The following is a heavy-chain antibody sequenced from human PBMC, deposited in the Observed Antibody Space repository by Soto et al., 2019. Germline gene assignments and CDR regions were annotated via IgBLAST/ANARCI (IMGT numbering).Heavy chain of an antibody. D-gene: IGHD2-8*01. Sequence: PSETLSLTCAVYGGPFSGYYWSWIRQPPGKGLEWIGEINHSGSTNYNPSLKSRVTISVDTSKNQFSLKLSSVTAADTAVYYCARGHPLGYCTNGVCYPFRYYYNGMDVWGQGTTVTVSS. CDR2: INHSGST. CDR1: GGPFSGYY. J-gene: IGHJ6*02. CDR3: ARGHPLGYCTNGVCYPFRYYYNGMDV. V-gene: IGHV4-34*01.